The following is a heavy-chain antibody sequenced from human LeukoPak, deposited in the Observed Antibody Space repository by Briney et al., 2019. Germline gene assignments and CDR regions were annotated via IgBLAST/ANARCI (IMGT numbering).Heavy chain of an antibody. Sequence: GGSLRLSCVASGFTFSSAWMTWVRQTPGKGLEWVGRIKSEADGGTTDYAAPVKDRFTISRDNAKKSLYLQMNSLRAEDTAVYYCAPPPIAATGNWGQGTLVTVSS. D-gene: IGHD6-13*01. CDR1: GFTFSSAW. CDR2: IKSEADGGTT. CDR3: APPPIAATGN. J-gene: IGHJ4*02. V-gene: IGHV3-15*01.